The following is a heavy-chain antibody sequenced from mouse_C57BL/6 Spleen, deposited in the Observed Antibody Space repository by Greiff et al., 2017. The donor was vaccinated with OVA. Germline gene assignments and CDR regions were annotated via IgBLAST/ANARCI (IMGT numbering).Heavy chain of an antibody. CDR1: GYTFTSYG. CDR3: ARKGGNYYAMDY. V-gene: IGHV1-81*01. D-gene: IGHD2-1*01. J-gene: IGHJ4*01. CDR2: IYPRSGNT. Sequence: VQLQQSGAELARPGASVKLSCKASGYTFTSYGISWVKQRTGQGLEWIGEIYPRSGNTYYNEKFKGKATLTADKSSSTAYMALRSLTSEDSAVYFCARKGGNYYAMDYWGQGTSVTVSS.